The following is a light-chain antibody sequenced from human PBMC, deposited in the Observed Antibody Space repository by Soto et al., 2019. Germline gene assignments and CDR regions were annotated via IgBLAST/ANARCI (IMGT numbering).Light chain of an antibody. Sequence: DIQMTQSPSFVSASVGDRVTITCRASQGISNWLAWYKQKPGKAPKLLIYATSNLQGGVPSRFSGSGSGTDFTLTIGSLQPEDSATYYCQQSSSFLLTFGHGTKVDIK. CDR3: QQSSSFLLT. CDR2: ATS. J-gene: IGKJ3*01. V-gene: IGKV1-12*01. CDR1: QGISNW.